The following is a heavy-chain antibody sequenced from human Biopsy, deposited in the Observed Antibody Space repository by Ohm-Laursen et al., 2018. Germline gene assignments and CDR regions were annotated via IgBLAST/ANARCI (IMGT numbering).Heavy chain of an antibody. CDR2: ISHTGYT. D-gene: IGHD4-23*01. V-gene: IGHV4-59*11. CDR3: ARGSIEYGGLYFPH. J-gene: IGHJ1*01. Sequence: SDTLSLTCTVSGGSFTGHYWTWIRQPPGKGLEWIGHISHTGYTSYKSSLKSRVTISLDTSRKHFSLRLTSLAAADTAVYYCARGSIEYGGLYFPHWGQGTLVTVSS. CDR1: GGSFTGHY.